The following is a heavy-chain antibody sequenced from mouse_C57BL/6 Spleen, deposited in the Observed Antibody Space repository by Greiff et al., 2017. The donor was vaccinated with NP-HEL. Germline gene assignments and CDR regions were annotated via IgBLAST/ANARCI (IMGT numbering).Heavy chain of an antibody. V-gene: IGHV1-80*01. D-gene: IGHD1-1*01. J-gene: IGHJ1*03. CDR1: GYAFSSYW. Sequence: VQLQQSGAELVKPGASVKISCKASGYAFSSYWMNWVKQRPGKGLEWIGQIYPGDGDTNYNGKFKGKATLTADKSSSTAYMQLSSLTSEDSAVYFCARESITTVVGGFDVWGTGTTVTVSS. CDR3: ARESITTVVGGFDV. CDR2: IYPGDGDT.